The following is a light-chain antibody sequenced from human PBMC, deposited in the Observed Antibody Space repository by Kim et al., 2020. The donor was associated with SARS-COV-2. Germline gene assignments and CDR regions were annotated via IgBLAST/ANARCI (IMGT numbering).Light chain of an antibody. CDR1: SSNIGAGYD. V-gene: IGLV1-40*01. CDR3: QSYDSSLSGSYV. J-gene: IGLJ1*01. CDR2: GNS. Sequence: VTISCTGSSSNIGAGYDVHWYQQLPGTAPKLLIYGNSNRPSGVPDRFSGSKSGTAASLAITGLQAEDEADYYCQSYDSSLSGSYVFGTGTKVTVL.